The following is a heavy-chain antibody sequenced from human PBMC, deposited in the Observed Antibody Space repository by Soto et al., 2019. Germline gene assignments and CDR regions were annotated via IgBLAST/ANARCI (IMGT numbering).Heavy chain of an antibody. Sequence: GGSLRLSCAASGFIFTSYAMHWVRQGQGKGLEWVSGITWNSGSIDYADSVKGRFTISRDNAKNSLYLQMNSLRPGDTALYYCAKDIREYSSGWTYFDYWGHGTLVTVSS. J-gene: IGHJ4*01. CDR3: AKDIREYSSGWTYFDY. D-gene: IGHD6-19*01. CDR2: ITWNSGSI. CDR1: GFIFTSYA. V-gene: IGHV3-9*01.